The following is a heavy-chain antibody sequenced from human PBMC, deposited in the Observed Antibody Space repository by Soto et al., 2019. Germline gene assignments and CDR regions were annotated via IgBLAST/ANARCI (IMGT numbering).Heavy chain of an antibody. CDR3: ARHRALLRDYYGMDV. CDR2: IDPSDSYT. V-gene: IGHV5-10-1*01. D-gene: IGHD1-26*01. CDR1: GYDFTNYW. Sequence: PGESLKISCTGYGYDFTNYWINWVRQLPGKGREWMGRIDPSDSYTSYSPSFEGHVTISVDKSINTAYLQWSGLKASDTAKYYCARHRALLRDYYGMDVWGQGTTVTVSS. J-gene: IGHJ6*02.